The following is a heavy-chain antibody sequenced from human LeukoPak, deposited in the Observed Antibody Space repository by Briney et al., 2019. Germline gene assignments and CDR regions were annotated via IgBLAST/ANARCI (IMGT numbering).Heavy chain of an antibody. CDR3: AREAHDFWSGYYRVWFDP. J-gene: IGHJ5*02. CDR2: INPNSGGT. V-gene: IGHV1-2*02. CDR1: GYTFTGYY. D-gene: IGHD3-3*01. Sequence: ASVKVSCKASGYTFTGYYMHWVRQAPGQGLEWMGWINPNSGGTNYAQKFQGRVTMTRDTSISTASMELSSLKPDDTAVYYCAREAHDFWSGYYRVWFDPWGQGTLVTVSS.